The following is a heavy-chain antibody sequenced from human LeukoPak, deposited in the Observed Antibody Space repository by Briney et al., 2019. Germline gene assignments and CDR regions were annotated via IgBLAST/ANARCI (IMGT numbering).Heavy chain of an antibody. CDR1: GFTFSHYS. CDR2: ISSSSTII. D-gene: IGHD3-22*01. V-gene: IGHV3-48*01. CDR3: ARDWDYYDSSGYYWFYAFDI. Sequence: GGSLRLSCAASGFTFSHYSMNWVRQAPGKGLEWVSYISSSSTIIYYADSVKGRFTISRDNAKNSLYLQMNSLRAEDTAVYYCARDWDYYDSSGYYWFYAFDIWGQGTMVTVSS. J-gene: IGHJ3*02.